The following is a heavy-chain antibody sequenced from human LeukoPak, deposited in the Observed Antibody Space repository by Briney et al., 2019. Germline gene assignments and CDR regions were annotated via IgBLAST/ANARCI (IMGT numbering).Heavy chain of an antibody. J-gene: IGHJ4*02. Sequence: GGSLRLSCAASGFNFTIYAMSWVRQPPGKGPEWVSAITGTGDGTFSSGFVKGRFSISRDNSKNTVYLQMDSLRAEDTAVYYCAKERASGNYWGYLDSWGQGTLVTVSP. CDR3: AKERASGNYWGYLDS. D-gene: IGHD3-10*01. V-gene: IGHV3-23*01. CDR2: ITGTGDGT. CDR1: GFNFTIYA.